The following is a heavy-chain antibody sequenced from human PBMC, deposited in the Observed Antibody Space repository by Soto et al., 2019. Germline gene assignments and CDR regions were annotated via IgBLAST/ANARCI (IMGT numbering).Heavy chain of an antibody. Sequence: GGSLRLSCAASGFTFSSYGMHWVRQAPGKGLEWVAVISYDGSNKYYADSVKGRLTISRDNSKNTLYLQMNSLRAEDTAVYYCAKEEGGSYSPYYYHYYGMDVWGQGTTVTVSS. J-gene: IGHJ6*02. CDR3: AKEEGGSYSPYYYHYYGMDV. CDR1: GFTFSSYG. D-gene: IGHD1-26*01. V-gene: IGHV3-30*18. CDR2: ISYDGSNK.